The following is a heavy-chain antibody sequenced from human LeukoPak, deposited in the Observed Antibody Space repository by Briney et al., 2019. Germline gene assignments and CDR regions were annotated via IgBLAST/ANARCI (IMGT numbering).Heavy chain of an antibody. J-gene: IGHJ6*02. CDR1: GGSFSDYF. V-gene: IGHV4-34*01. CDR3: ARDVVVVPAAIHYGMDV. D-gene: IGHD2-2*01. Sequence: SETLSLTCAVYGGSFSDYFWGWIRQPPGKGLEWIGEIDHSGRTYYNPSLKSRVTISVDTSKNQFSLNLSSVTAADTAVYYCARDVVVVPAAIHYGMDVWGQGTTVTVSS. CDR2: IDHSGRT.